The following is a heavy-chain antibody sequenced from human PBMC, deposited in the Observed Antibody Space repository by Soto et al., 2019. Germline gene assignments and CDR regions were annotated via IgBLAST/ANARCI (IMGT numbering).Heavy chain of an antibody. CDR3: TTEPGGATLFDY. D-gene: IGHD1-26*01. V-gene: IGHV3-15*07. CDR1: GFTFSNAW. Sequence: EVQLVESGGGLVKPGGSLRLSCAASGFTFSNAWMNWVRQAPGKGLEWGGRIKSKTDGGTTDYAAPVKGRFTISRDDSKNTLYLQMNSLKTEDTSVYYCTTEPGGATLFDYWGQGTLVTVSS. CDR2: IKSKTDGGTT. J-gene: IGHJ4*02.